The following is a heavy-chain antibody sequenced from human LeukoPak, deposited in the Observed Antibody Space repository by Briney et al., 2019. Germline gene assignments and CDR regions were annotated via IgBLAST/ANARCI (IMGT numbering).Heavy chain of an antibody. CDR1: GGSISSYY. CDR2: INHSGST. J-gene: IGHJ3*02. CDR3: ARGWSRVLRYFDWFRPGDAFDI. V-gene: IGHV4-34*01. Sequence: SETLSLTCTVSGGSISSYYWSWIRQPPGKGLEWIGEINHSGSTNYNPSLKSRVTISVDTSKNQFSLKLSSVTAADTAVYYCARGWSRVLRYFDWFRPGDAFDIWGQGTMVTVSS. D-gene: IGHD3-9*01.